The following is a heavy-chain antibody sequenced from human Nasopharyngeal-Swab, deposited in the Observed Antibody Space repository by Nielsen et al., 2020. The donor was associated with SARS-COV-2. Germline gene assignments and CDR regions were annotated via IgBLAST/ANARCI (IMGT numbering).Heavy chain of an antibody. D-gene: IGHD4-23*01. CDR3: ARAVVLGKFDY. CDR2: MNPNSGNT. J-gene: IGHJ4*02. V-gene: IGHV1-8*01. Sequence: ASVKASCKASGYTFTSYDINWVRQATGQGLEWMGWMNPNSGNTGYAQKFQGRVTMTRNTSISTAYMELSCLRSEDTAVYYCARAVVLGKFDYWGQGTLVTVSS. CDR1: GYTFTSYD.